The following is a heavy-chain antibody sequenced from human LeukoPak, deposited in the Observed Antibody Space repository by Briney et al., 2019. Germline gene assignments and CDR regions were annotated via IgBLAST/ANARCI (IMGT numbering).Heavy chain of an antibody. J-gene: IGHJ4*02. CDR2: VNHRGST. V-gene: IGHV4-34*01. CDR3: ARAGERGGSYSPVFDY. CDR1: GGSFSDYY. Sequence: SETLSLTCAVYGGSFSDYYWSWIRQSPGKGLEWIGEVNHRGSTNYNPSLKSRLTISIDTTRSQFSLSLTSVTAADTAVYYCARAGERGGSYSPVFDYWGQGTLVTVSS. D-gene: IGHD1-26*01.